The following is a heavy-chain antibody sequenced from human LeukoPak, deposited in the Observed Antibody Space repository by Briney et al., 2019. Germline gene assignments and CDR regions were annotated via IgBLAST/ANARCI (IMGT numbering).Heavy chain of an antibody. Sequence: RTSETLSLTCTVSGGSISSYYWSWIRQPPGKGLEWIGYIYYSGSTNYNPSLKSRVTISVDTSKNQFSLKLSSVTAADTAVYYCASDYYDSSGFGAFDIWGQGTMVTVSS. CDR1: GGSISSYY. V-gene: IGHV4-59*08. CDR3: ASDYYDSSGFGAFDI. D-gene: IGHD3-22*01. CDR2: IYYSGST. J-gene: IGHJ3*02.